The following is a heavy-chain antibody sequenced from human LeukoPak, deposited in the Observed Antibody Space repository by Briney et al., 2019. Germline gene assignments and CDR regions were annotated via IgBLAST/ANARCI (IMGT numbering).Heavy chain of an antibody. CDR3: ARSGYSGYDSFDY. Sequence: GESLKISCKASGYSFSDYWIGWVRQMPGKGLEWMGIIYPGDSDTRYSPSFQGQVTISADKSISTAYLQWSSLKASDTAMYYCARSGYSGYDSFDYWGQGTLVTVSS. V-gene: IGHV5-51*01. J-gene: IGHJ4*02. D-gene: IGHD5-12*01. CDR1: GYSFSDYW. CDR2: IYPGDSDT.